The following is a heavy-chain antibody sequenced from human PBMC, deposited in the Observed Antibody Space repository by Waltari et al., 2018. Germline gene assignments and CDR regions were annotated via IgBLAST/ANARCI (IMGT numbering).Heavy chain of an antibody. CDR2: IATYNGNT. J-gene: IGHJ4*02. V-gene: IGHV1-18*04. CDR3: ARTMIRGIPTIDY. CDR1: GYTLTSYG. Sequence: QVQLVQSGAEVKRPGASVKVSCRASGYTLTSYGINWVRQAPGQGLEWMGWIATYNGNTNYAQSLQGRVTISMDASLSTVYMEVISLRSEDTAVYYCARTMIRGIPTIDYWGQGTLVTVSS. D-gene: IGHD3-10*01.